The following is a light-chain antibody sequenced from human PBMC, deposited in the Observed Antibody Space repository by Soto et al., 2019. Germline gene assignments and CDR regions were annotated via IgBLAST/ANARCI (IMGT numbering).Light chain of an antibody. CDR1: QSLNSDF. CDR3: QQYGSSGT. V-gene: IGKV3-20*01. Sequence: EILLTQSPCTLSLSPGDRATLSCRASQSLNSDFLAWYQQKPGHAPSLLIYGASNRATGIPDRLSGSGSGTDFTLTISRPEPEDFAVYYCQQYGSSGTFGQGTKVDNK. J-gene: IGKJ1*01. CDR2: GAS.